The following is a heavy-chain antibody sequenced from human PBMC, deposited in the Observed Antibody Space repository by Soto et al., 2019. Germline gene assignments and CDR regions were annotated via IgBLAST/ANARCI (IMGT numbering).Heavy chain of an antibody. V-gene: IGHV3-30*18. CDR3: AKAEGGYYYYGMDV. D-gene: IGHD3-16*01. J-gene: IGHJ6*02. CDR1: GFTFSSYG. Sequence: QVQLVESGGGVVQPGRSLRLSCAASGFTFSSYGMHWVRQAPGKGLEWVAVISYDGSNKYYEDSVKGRFTISRDNSKNTLYLQMNSLRAEDTAVYYCAKAEGGYYYYGMDVWGQGTTVTVSS. CDR2: ISYDGSNK.